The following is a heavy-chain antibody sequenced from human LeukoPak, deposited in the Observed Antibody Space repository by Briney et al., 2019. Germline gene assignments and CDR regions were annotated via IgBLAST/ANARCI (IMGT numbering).Heavy chain of an antibody. CDR1: GFTFSDYY. D-gene: IGHD6-13*01. CDR3: VKRSAAGTVGYFDY. CDR2: ISFSGSTI. J-gene: IGHJ4*02. Sequence: GGSLRLSCAASGFTFSDYYMSWIRQAPGKGLEWVSYISFSGSTIQSADSVKGRFTISRDNAKNSLYLQMNSLRPEDTALYYCVKRSAAGTVGYFDYWGQGTLVTVSS. V-gene: IGHV3-11*01.